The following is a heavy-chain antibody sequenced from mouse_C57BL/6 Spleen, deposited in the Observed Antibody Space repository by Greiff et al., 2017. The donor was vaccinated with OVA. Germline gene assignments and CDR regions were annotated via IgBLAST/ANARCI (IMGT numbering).Heavy chain of an antibody. J-gene: IGHJ3*01. CDR2: IHPNSGST. Sequence: QVQLQQPGAELVKPGASVKLSCKASGYTFTSYWMHWVKQRPGQGLEWIGMIHPNSGSTNYNEKFKGKATLTADKSSSTAYMQFSSLTSEDSAIYYCAIYYGYDAWFAYWGQGTLVTVSA. CDR1: GYTFTSYW. V-gene: IGHV1-64*01. D-gene: IGHD2-2*01. CDR3: AIYYGYDAWFAY.